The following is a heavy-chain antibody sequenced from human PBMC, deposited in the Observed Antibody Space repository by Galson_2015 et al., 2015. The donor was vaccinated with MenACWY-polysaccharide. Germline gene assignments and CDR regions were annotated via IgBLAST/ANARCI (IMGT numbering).Heavy chain of an antibody. Sequence: SLRLSCATSGFTFSGSAIHWVRQASGKGLEWVGYIRSKAKDYATAYADSVKGRFTISRDNAKKSLYLQMNSLRADDTALYHCAKDSSYGAFEIWGQGTMVTVSS. D-gene: IGHD4-17*01. CDR2: IRSKAKDYAT. CDR1: GFTFSGSA. J-gene: IGHJ3*02. CDR3: AKDSSYGAFEI. V-gene: IGHV3-73*01.